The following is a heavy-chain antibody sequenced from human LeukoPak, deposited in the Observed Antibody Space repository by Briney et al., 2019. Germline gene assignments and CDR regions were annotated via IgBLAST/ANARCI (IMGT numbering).Heavy chain of an antibody. Sequence: GSLRLSCAASGFTFSSYWMSWVRQAPGKGLVWVSRITSDGSSTTYADSVKGRFTISRDNAKNTLYLQMNSLRAEDTAVYYCVRDGIATGGDFDYWGQGTLVTVSS. CDR3: VRDGIATGGDFDY. J-gene: IGHJ4*02. CDR1: GFTFSSYW. CDR2: ITSDGSST. V-gene: IGHV3-74*01. D-gene: IGHD1-1*01.